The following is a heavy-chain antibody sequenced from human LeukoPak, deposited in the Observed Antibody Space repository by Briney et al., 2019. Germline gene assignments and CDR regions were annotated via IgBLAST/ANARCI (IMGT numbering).Heavy chain of an antibody. CDR3: ARVRWYCSSTSCRNYYFDY. V-gene: IGHV3-7*03. J-gene: IGHJ4*02. CDR2: IKQDGSEK. CDR1: GFTFSSYW. Sequence: GGSLRLSCAASGFTFSSYWLSWVRQAPGKGLEWVANIKQDGSEKYYVDSVKGRFTISRDNAKNSLYLQMNSLRAEDTAVYYGARVRWYCSSTSCRNYYFDYWGQGTLVTVSS. D-gene: IGHD2-2*01.